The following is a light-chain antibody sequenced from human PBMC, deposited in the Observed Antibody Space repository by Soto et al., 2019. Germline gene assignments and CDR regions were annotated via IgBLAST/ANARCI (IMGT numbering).Light chain of an antibody. J-gene: IGLJ1*01. V-gene: IGLV2-14*01. CDR3: SSYTSSSTLYV. CDR1: SSYVGGYNY. CDR2: EVS. Sequence: LTQPASVSGSPGQSITISCTGTSSYVGGYNYVSWYQQHPGKAPKLMIYEVSNRPSGVSNRFSGSKSGNTASLTISGLQAEDEADYYCSSYTSSSTLYVFGTGTKVTVL.